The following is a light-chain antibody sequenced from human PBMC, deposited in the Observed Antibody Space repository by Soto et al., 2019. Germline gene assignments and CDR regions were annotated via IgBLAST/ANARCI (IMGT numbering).Light chain of an antibody. CDR2: DAS. J-gene: IGKJ2*01. CDR1: QSISFW. Sequence: DIPMTQSPSTLSASVGDRVTITCRASQSISFWLAWYQQKPGKAPKLLIYDASSLESGVPSRFSGSGSGTEFTLTINSLQPDDFATYYCQQYNTYSPYTFGQGTKLEI. V-gene: IGKV1-5*01. CDR3: QQYNTYSPYT.